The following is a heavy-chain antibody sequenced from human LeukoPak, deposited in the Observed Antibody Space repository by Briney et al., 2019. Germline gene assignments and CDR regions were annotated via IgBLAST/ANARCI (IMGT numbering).Heavy chain of an antibody. CDR1: RFTFSSYA. V-gene: IGHV3-23*01. D-gene: IGHD3-22*01. J-gene: IGHJ4*02. CDR2: ISGSGGST. Sequence: SGGSLRLSCAASRFTFSSYAMSWVRQAPGKGLEWVSSISGSGGSTYYADSVKGRFTISRDNSKNTLYLQMNSLRAEDTAVYYCAKGDVKYYYDSSGYYYGGQIFDYWGQGTLVTVSS. CDR3: AKGDVKYYYDSSGYYYGGQIFDY.